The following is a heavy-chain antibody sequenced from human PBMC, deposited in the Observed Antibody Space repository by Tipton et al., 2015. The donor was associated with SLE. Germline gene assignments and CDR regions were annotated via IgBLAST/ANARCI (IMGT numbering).Heavy chain of an antibody. CDR2: TYHSGST. Sequence: TLSLTCTVSGVSIDYYYWSWIRQPPGKGLEWIGYTYHSGSTDYNPSLKRRVTISVDTSRNQFSLKMTPVTVADTAVYYCARQRGGGSYYDFWGQGILVIVSS. V-gene: IGHV4-59*08. CDR3: ARQRGGGSYYDF. CDR1: GVSIDYYY. J-gene: IGHJ4*02. D-gene: IGHD1-26*01.